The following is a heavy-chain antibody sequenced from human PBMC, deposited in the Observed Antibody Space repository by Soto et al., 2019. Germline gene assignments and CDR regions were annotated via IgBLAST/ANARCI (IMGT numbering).Heavy chain of an antibody. J-gene: IGHJ4*02. Sequence: GSLRLSCAASGFTFNSYGMTWVRQAPGEGLEWVSSISRSGRGSAYYADSVKGRFTISRDNSENTLFLQMNNLRDEDTALYYCARGRYLDSSDYWVANLPFDHWGLGTLVTVSS. CDR2: ISRSGRGSA. CDR1: GFTFNSYG. V-gene: IGHV3-23*01. D-gene: IGHD3-22*01. CDR3: ARGRYLDSSDYWVANLPFDH.